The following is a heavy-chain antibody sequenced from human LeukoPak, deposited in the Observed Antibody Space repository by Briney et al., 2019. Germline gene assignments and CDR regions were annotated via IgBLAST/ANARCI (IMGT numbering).Heavy chain of an antibody. J-gene: IGHJ4*02. CDR3: ARHDNSGYYRFDY. V-gene: IGHV3-74*01. CDR2: INTDGSST. Sequence: GGSLRLSCAASGFTFSSYWMHWVRQAPGKGLVWVSRINTDGSSTSYADSVKGRFTISRDNAKNSLYLQMNSLRAEDTAVYYCARHDNSGYYRFDYWGQGTLVTVSS. CDR1: GFTFSSYW. D-gene: IGHD3-22*01.